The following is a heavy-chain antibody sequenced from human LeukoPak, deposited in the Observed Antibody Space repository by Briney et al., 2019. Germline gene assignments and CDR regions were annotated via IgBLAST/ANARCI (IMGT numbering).Heavy chain of an antibody. V-gene: IGHV1-69*05. CDR3: ARDLGASYDSSGYSYESNDY. CDR2: IIPIFGTA. CDR1: GGTFSSYA. J-gene: IGHJ4*02. D-gene: IGHD3-22*01. Sequence: GASVKVSCKASGGTFSSYAISWVRQAPGQGLEWMGGIIPIFGTANYAQKFQGRITITTDESTSTAYMELSSLRSEDTAVYCCARDLGASYDSSGYSYESNDYGGQGTLVTVSS.